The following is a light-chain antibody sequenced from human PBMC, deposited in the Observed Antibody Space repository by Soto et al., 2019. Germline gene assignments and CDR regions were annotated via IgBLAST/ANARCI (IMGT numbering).Light chain of an antibody. V-gene: IGKV1-5*03. CDR1: QSISTW. CDR3: QQYNSYSPT. CDR2: KAS. Sequence: DIQMTQSPSTLSASVGDRVTITCRASQSISTWLAWYQQEPGKAPKLLIHKASSLQSGVPSRFSGSGSGTDFNLTISSLHTDDFATYYCQQYNSYSPTFGQGTRVEIK. J-gene: IGKJ1*01.